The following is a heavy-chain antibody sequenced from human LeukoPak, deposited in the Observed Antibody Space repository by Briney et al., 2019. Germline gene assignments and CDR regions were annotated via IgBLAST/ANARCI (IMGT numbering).Heavy chain of an antibody. CDR1: GFTFSSYA. D-gene: IGHD3-3*01. J-gene: IGHJ4*02. CDR3: AKALRYYDFWSGFAFDI. V-gene: IGHV3-23*01. Sequence: PGGSLRLSCAASGFTFSSYAMSWVRQAPGKGLEWVSAISGSGGSTYYADSVKGRFTISRDNSKNTLYLQMNSLRAEDTAVYYCAKALRYYDFWSGFAFDIWGQGALVTVSS. CDR2: ISGSGGST.